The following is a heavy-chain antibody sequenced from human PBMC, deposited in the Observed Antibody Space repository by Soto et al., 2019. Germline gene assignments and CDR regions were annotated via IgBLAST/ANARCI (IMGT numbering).Heavy chain of an antibody. V-gene: IGHV3-23*01. J-gene: IGHJ6*02. Sequence: GGSLRLSCAASGFTFSSYAMSWVRQAPGKGLEWVSAISGSGGSTYYADSVKGRFTISRDNSKNTLYLQMNSLRAEDTAVYYCAKDCSSGRYYFCYYYYGMDVWGQGTTVTVSS. CDR3: AKDCSSGRYYFCYYYYGMDV. CDR2: ISGSGGST. D-gene: IGHD1-26*01. CDR1: GFTFSSYA.